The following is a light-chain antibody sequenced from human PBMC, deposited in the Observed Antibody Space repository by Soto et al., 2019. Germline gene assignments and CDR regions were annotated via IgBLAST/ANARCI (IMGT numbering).Light chain of an antibody. V-gene: IGKV1-5*03. J-gene: IGKJ1*01. CDR3: QQYNVYSWT. Sequence: DIQMTQSPSTLSASVGDRVTITCRASQNINSWLAWYQQKPGKAPKLLIYEASSLEKGVPARFGGSGSGTEFTLTISSLQPDDFATYYCQQYNVYSWTFGLGTKVDIK. CDR1: QNINSW. CDR2: EAS.